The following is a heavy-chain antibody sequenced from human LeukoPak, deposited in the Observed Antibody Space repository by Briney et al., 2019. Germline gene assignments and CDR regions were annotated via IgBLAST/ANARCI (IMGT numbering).Heavy chain of an antibody. CDR1: AFTFRTYG. CDR3: AKDRHPARTDGYYFDY. CDR2: ISYDTNNK. J-gene: IGHJ4*02. Sequence: GRSLRLSCAASAFTFRTYGMHWVRQAPGKGLEWVAVISYDTNNKNYADSVKGRFTISRHNSKNTLYLQMNSLRAEDTAVYYCAKDRHPARTDGYYFDYWGQGTLVTVSS. V-gene: IGHV3-30*18. D-gene: IGHD1-14*01.